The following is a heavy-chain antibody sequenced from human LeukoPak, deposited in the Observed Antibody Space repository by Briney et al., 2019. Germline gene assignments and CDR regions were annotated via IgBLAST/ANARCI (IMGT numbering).Heavy chain of an antibody. Sequence: GGSLRLSCAASGFSFSSYGMHWVRQAPGKGLEWVTFIRYDGSKKYYADSVKGRFTISRDNSKNTLYLQMNSLRAEDTAVYYCAKAVAAYYDSSGWGYYYYMDVWGKGTTVTVSS. CDR3: AKAVAAYYDSSGWGYYYYMDV. V-gene: IGHV3-30*02. CDR1: GFSFSSYG. CDR2: IRYDGSKK. D-gene: IGHD3-22*01. J-gene: IGHJ6*03.